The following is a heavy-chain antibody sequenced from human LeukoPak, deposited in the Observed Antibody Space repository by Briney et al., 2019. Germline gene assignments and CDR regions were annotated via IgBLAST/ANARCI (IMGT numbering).Heavy chain of an antibody. CDR2: IKQDGSEK. V-gene: IGHV3-7*01. J-gene: IGHJ6*04. CDR3: ARDGCSSTSCYTRGDV. Sequence: PGGSLRLSCAASGLPFSFYWMSWVRQAPGKGLEWVANIKQDGSEKYYINSVKGRFTISRDNAENSLYLQMNSLRAEDTAVYYCARDGCSSTSCYTRGDVWGKGTTVTVSP. CDR1: GLPFSFYW. D-gene: IGHD2-2*01.